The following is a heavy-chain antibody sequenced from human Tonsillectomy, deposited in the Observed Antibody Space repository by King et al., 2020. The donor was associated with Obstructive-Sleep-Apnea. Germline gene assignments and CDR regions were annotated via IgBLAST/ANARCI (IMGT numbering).Heavy chain of an antibody. CDR2: IYYNGST. D-gene: IGHD5-24*01. Sequence: VQLQESGPGLVKPSETLSLTCTFSGASLSSFYWSWIRPPPGKGLEWIGYIYYNGSTRYNPSLNGRVTMSVDTSKELFPLKLSSVTAADTAVYYCASMVEMATNYFDYWGQGTLVTVSS. V-gene: IGHV4-59*01. CDR1: GASLSSFY. CDR3: ASMVEMATNYFDY. J-gene: IGHJ4*02.